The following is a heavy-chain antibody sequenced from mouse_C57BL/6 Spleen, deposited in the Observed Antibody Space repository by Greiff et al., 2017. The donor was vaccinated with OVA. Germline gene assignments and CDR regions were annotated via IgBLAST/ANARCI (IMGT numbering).Heavy chain of an antibody. CDR3: ARGYSAYYYAMDY. CDR1: GFTFSDYY. V-gene: IGHV5-12*01. CDR2: ISNGGGSN. J-gene: IGHJ4*01. D-gene: IGHD2-12*01. Sequence: EVKLMESGGGLVQPGGSLKLSCAASGFTFSDYYMYWVRQTPEKRLEWVAYISNGGGSNYYPDTVKGRFTISRANAKNTLYLQMSRLKSEDTAMYYCARGYSAYYYAMDYWGQGTSVTVSS.